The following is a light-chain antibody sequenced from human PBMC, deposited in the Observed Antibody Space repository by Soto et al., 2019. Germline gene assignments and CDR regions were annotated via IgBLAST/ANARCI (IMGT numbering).Light chain of an antibody. CDR1: QSLSGNY. J-gene: IGKJ1*01. CDR2: GVS. CDR3: QQYNSHRT. V-gene: IGKV3-20*01. Sequence: EIVLTQSPGTLSLSPGERATLSCRASQSLSGNYLAWYQQKPGQAPRLLIFGVSSRATGIPDRFSGSGSGTDFTLTISSLQPDDFATYFCQQYNSHRTFGQGTKVQIK.